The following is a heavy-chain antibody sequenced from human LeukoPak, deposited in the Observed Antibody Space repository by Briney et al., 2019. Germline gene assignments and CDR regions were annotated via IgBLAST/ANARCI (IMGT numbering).Heavy chain of an antibody. CDR3: ARALNRYSSGWRLTFDP. V-gene: IGHV1-2*02. J-gene: IGHJ5*02. CDR1: GYTFTGYY. Sequence: GASVKVSCKASGYTFTGYYMHWVRQAPGQGLEWMGWINPNSGGTNYAQKFQGRVTMTRDTSISTAYMELSRLRSDDTAVYYCARALNRYSSGWRLTFDPWGQGTLVTVSS. D-gene: IGHD6-19*01. CDR2: INPNSGGT.